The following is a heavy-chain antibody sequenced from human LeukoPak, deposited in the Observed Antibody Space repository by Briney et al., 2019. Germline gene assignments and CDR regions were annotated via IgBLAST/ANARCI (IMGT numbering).Heavy chain of an antibody. CDR1: GGSFSGYY. D-gene: IGHD5-24*01. CDR2: INHSGST. J-gene: IGHJ3*02. CDR3: ARAPGGWLIDAFDI. Sequence: PSETLSLTCAVYGGSFSGYYWSWIRQPPGKGLERIGEINHSGSTNYNPSLKSRVTISVDTSKNQFSLKLSSVTAADTAVYYCARAPGGWLIDAFDIWGQGIMVTVSS. V-gene: IGHV4-34*01.